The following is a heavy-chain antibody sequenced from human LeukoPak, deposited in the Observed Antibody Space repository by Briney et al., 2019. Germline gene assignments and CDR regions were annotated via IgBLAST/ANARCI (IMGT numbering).Heavy chain of an antibody. Sequence: GGSLRLSCAASGFTFSSYWMHWVRQAPGKGLVWVSRINSDGSSTSYADSVKGRFTISRDSAKNTLYLQMNSLRAEDTAVYYCARRSGIAVAGAFDYWGQGTLVTVSS. J-gene: IGHJ4*02. D-gene: IGHD6-19*01. CDR2: INSDGSST. V-gene: IGHV3-74*01. CDR3: ARRSGIAVAGAFDY. CDR1: GFTFSSYW.